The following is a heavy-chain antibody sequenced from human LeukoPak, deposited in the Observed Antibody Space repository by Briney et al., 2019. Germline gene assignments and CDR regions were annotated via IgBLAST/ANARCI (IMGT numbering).Heavy chain of an antibody. CDR2: IGGDGGVI. V-gene: IGHV3-23*01. Sequence: GGSLRLSCAASGFTFGSSAMSWVRQAPGKGLEWVSTIGGDGGVIFYADSVKGRFTISRDNSKNTLFLQMNSLRAEDTAVYYCAKDADDFWSGGGGYFDYWGQGTLVTVSS. CDR3: AKDADDFWSGGGGYFDY. D-gene: IGHD3-3*01. J-gene: IGHJ4*02. CDR1: GFTFGSSA.